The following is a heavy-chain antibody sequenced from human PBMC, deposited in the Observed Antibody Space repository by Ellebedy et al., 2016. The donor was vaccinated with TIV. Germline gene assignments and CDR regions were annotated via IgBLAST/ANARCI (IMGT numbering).Heavy chain of an antibody. D-gene: IGHD3-22*01. J-gene: IGHJ4*02. V-gene: IGHV1-2*02. CDR1: GYTFTGYY. Sequence: ASVKVSXXASGYTFTGYYMHWVRQAPGQGLEWMGWINPNSGGTNYAQKFQGRVTMTRDTSISTAYMELSRLRSDDTAVYYCAAGSAEYYYDIQGVWGQGTLVTVSS. CDR3: AAGSAEYYYDIQGV. CDR2: INPNSGGT.